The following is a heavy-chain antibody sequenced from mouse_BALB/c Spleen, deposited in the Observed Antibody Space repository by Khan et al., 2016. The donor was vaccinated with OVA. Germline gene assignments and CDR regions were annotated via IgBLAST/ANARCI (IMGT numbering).Heavy chain of an antibody. Sequence: QVQLKESGAELMKPGASVKISCKATGYTFSSYWIEWVKQRPGHGLEWIGEIFPGSGTTNYNEKFKGKATITADTSSNTAYMQLSSLTSEDSAVYYCARGNYYGSTSWFGYWGQGTLVTVSA. CDR1: GYTFSSYW. CDR2: IFPGSGTT. V-gene: IGHV1-9*01. J-gene: IGHJ3*01. D-gene: IGHD1-1*01. CDR3: ARGNYYGSTSWFGY.